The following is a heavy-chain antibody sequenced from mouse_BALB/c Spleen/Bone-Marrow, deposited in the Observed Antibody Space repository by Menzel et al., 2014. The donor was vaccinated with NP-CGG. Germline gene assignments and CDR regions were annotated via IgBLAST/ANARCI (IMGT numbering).Heavy chain of an antibody. CDR2: ISSGSSTI. Sequence: EVKLVESGGGLVQPGGSRKLSCAASGFTLSSFGMHWVRQAPGKGLEWVAYISSGSSTIYYADTVKGRFTISRDNPKNTLFLQMTCLRSEDTAMYYCASSPYGYFDYWGQGTTLTVSS. D-gene: IGHD1-1*01. V-gene: IGHV5-17*02. CDR1: GFTLSSFG. CDR3: ASSPYGYFDY. J-gene: IGHJ2*01.